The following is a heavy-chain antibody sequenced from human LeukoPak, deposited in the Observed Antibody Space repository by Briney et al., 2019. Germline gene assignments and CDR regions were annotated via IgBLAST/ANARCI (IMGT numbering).Heavy chain of an antibody. V-gene: IGHV1-69*04. CDR3: ARENSDCGGDCRHSDY. CDR1: GGTFSSYA. J-gene: IGHJ4*02. D-gene: IGHD2-21*02. CDR2: IIPIFGIA. Sequence: GSSVKVSCKASGGTFSSYAISWVRQAPGQGLEWMGRIIPIFGIANYAQKFQGRVTITADKSTSTAYMELSSLRSEDTAVYYRARENSDCGGDCRHSDYWGQGTLVTVSS.